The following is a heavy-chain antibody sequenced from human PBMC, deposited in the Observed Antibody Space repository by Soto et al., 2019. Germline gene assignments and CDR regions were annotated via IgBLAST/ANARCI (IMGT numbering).Heavy chain of an antibody. Sequence: QVTLKESGPVLVKPTETLTLTCTVSDFSLNIPRMGVSWIRQPPGKALEWLAHIFSNDEKSYSTSLKSRLTISKDTYKSQVVLTMTNMDPVDTATYYCARIINADYLDYWGQGALVTVSS. CDR2: IFSNDEK. CDR1: DFSLNIPRMG. J-gene: IGHJ4*02. D-gene: IGHD4-17*01. CDR3: ARIINADYLDY. V-gene: IGHV2-26*01.